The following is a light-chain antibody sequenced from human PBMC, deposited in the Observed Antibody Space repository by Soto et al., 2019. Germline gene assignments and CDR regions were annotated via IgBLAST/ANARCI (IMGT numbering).Light chain of an antibody. CDR2: YAS. CDR1: ESVHRN. Sequence: MVMTQSPATLSVSPGERVTLSCRARESVHRNLAWYQQKPGQGPSLLIYYASTRATGVPDRFTGSGSGTEFTLTISSLQSEDFGVYHCQHYSNWPPTFGPGTKVEIK. V-gene: IGKV3-15*01. CDR3: QHYSNWPPT. J-gene: IGKJ3*01.